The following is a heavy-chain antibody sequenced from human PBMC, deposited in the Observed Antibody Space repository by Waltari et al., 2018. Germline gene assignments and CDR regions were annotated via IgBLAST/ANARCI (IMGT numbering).Heavy chain of an antibody. J-gene: IGHJ5*01. CDR3: ARDPWFDS. CDR1: GASVGSGNYF. CDR2: IDSSGST. V-gene: IGHV4-61*09. Sequence: QVQLQESGPGLVKPSQTLSLTCTVSGASVGSGNYFWTWIRQPAGKGLEWIGHIDSSGSTTYNSSLKSRGIISLDTSKNQFSLTLNSVTAADTAVYFCARDPWFDSWGQGTLVIVSS.